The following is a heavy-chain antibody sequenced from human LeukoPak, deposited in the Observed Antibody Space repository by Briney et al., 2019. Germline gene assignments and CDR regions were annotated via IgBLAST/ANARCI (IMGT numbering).Heavy chain of an antibody. Sequence: ASVKVSCKASGYTFSSYGTSWVRQAPGQGLEWMGWISAYNGNTNYAQKLQGRVTMTTDTSTSTAYMGLRSLRSDDTAVYYCARESTVVTASYVDYWGQGTLVTVSS. V-gene: IGHV1-18*01. CDR2: ISAYNGNT. CDR3: ARESTVVTASYVDY. CDR1: GYTFSSYG. D-gene: IGHD4-23*01. J-gene: IGHJ4*02.